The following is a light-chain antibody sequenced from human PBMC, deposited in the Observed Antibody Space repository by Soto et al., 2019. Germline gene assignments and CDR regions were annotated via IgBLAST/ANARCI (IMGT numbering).Light chain of an antibody. J-gene: IGKJ2*01. Sequence: DIQMTQSPSTLSASVGDRVTITCRACQSISSWLAWYQQKPGKAPNLLIYKASSLESGIPSRFSGSGSETEFTLTISSLQPDDFATYYCQQYNSYPYTFGQGTKLEIK. CDR3: QQYNSYPYT. CDR1: QSISSW. CDR2: KAS. V-gene: IGKV1-5*03.